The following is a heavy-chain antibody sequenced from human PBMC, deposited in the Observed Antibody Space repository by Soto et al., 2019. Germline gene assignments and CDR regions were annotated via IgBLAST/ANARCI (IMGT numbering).Heavy chain of an antibody. Sequence: SETLSLTCTVSGGSISSGGYYWSWIRQHPGKGLEWIGYIYYSGSTYYNPSLKSRVTISVDTSKNQFSLKLSSVTAADAAVYYCARSGYSYGPNPLLYWGQGTLVTVS. D-gene: IGHD5-18*01. J-gene: IGHJ4*02. CDR2: IYYSGST. CDR3: ARSGYSYGPNPLLY. CDR1: GGSISSGGYY. V-gene: IGHV4-31*03.